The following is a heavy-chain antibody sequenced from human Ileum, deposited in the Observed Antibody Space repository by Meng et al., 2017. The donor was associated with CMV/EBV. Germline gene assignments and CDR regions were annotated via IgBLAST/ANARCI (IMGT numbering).Heavy chain of an antibody. CDR3: ARSRISTSPNWFDP. CDR2: MFYSGST. Sequence: SGGSVTRASYYWSWIRQSPGKGLEWIGYMFYSGSTTYHPSLKSRVTILVDTSKNQFSLNLRSVTAADTAVYYCARSRISTSPNWFDPWGQGTLVTVSS. J-gene: IGHJ5*02. D-gene: IGHD2/OR15-2a*01. V-gene: IGHV4-61*01. CDR1: GGSVTRASYY.